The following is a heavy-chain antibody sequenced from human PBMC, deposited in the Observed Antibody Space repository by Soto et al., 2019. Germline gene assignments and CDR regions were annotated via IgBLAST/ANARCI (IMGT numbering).Heavy chain of an antibody. CDR3: ARVSDIVVVPAAIPGYFQH. CDR1: GVTFSSYA. V-gene: IGHV1-69*13. Sequence: SVKVSCKASGVTFSSYAISWVRQAPGQGLEWMGGIIPIFGTANYAQKFQGRVTITADESTSTAYMELSSLRSEDTAVYYCARVSDIVVVPAAIPGYFQHWGQGTLVTVS. D-gene: IGHD2-2*01. J-gene: IGHJ1*01. CDR2: IIPIFGTA.